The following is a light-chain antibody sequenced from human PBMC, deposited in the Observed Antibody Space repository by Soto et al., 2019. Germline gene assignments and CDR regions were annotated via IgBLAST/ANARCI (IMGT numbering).Light chain of an antibody. V-gene: IGKV1D-13*01. CDR3: QQFDDYPFT. J-gene: IGKJ3*01. CDR1: QGIRSA. Sequence: AIQLTQSPSSLSASVGDSVTITCRASQGIRSALAWYQQTPGRAPKLLIYDASTLESGVPSRFSGSRSGTDVTLTVSSLQPEDFATYYFQQFDDYPFTFGPGTKVDF. CDR2: DAS.